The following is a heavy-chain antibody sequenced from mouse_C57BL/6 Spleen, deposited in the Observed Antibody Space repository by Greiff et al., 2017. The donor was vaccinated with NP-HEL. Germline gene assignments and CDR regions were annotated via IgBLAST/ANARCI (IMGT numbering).Heavy chain of an antibody. V-gene: IGHV3-6*01. CDR1: GYSITSGYY. J-gene: IGHJ3*01. CDR3: ARDGSGYVDWFAY. Sequence: EVQLQESGPGLVKPSQSLSLTCSVTGYSITSGYYWNWIRQFPGNKLEWMGYISYDGSNNYNPSLKNRISITRDTSKNQFFLKLNSVTTEDTATYYCARDGSGYVDWFAYWGKGTLVTVSA. D-gene: IGHD3-2*02. CDR2: ISYDGSN.